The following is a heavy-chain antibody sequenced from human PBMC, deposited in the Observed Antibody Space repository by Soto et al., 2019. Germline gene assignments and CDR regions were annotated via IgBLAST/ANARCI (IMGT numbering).Heavy chain of an antibody. D-gene: IGHD6-6*01. CDR3: ARGGIAARKGRWFDP. V-gene: IGHV4-59*01. CDR2: IHYSGST. Sequence: SETLFLTCTVSGGSLSDYYWTWIRQPPGKGLEWIGYIHYSGSTNYNPSLKSRVTISVDTSKNQFSLKLRSVTAADTAMYHCARGGIAARKGRWFDPWGQGAPVTVSS. J-gene: IGHJ5*02. CDR1: GGSLSDYY.